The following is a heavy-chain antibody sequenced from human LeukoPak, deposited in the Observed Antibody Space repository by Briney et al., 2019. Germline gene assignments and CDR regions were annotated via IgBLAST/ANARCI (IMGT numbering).Heavy chain of an antibody. CDR2: ISAYNGNT. D-gene: IGHD3-22*01. CDR3: ARDSVVVVITQAFDY. J-gene: IGHJ4*02. CDR1: GYIFTSYG. V-gene: IGHV1-18*01. Sequence: ASVKVFCKASGYIFTSYGISWVRQAPGQGLEWMGWISAYNGNTIYAEKLQGRVTMTTDTSTSTAYMELRSLRCDDTAVYYCARDSVVVVITQAFDYWGQGTLVTVSS.